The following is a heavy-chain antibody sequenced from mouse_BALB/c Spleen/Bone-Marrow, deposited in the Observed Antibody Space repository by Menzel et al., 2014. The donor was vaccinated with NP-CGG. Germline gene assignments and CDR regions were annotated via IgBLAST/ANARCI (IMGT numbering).Heavy chain of an antibody. CDR3: ARGIYYYGSSCAY. CDR2: ISNGGGST. CDR1: GFTFSSYT. J-gene: IGHJ3*01. V-gene: IGHV5-12-2*01. D-gene: IGHD1-1*01. Sequence: EVKVVESGGGLVQPGGSLKLSCAASGFTFSSYTMSWVRQTPEKRLEWVAYISNGGGSTYYPDTVKGRFTISRDNAKNTLYLQMSSLKSGDTAVYYCARGIYYYGSSCAYWGQGTLVTVSA.